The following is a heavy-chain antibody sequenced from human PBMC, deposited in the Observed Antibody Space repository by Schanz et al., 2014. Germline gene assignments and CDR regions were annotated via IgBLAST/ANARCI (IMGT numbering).Heavy chain of an antibody. D-gene: IGHD5-12*01. CDR2: IGGSGDST. CDR3: AREYSSYGTVYY. V-gene: IGHV3-23*01. J-gene: IGHJ4*02. Sequence: EVHLLESGGGLVQPGGSLRLSCAASGFTFSNHALSWVRQAPGKGLEWVSGIGGSGDSTHYADSVKGRFIISRDNSKNTLYLQMNSLRVEDTALYYCAREYSSYGTVYYSGQGPLVTVSS. CDR1: GFTFSNHA.